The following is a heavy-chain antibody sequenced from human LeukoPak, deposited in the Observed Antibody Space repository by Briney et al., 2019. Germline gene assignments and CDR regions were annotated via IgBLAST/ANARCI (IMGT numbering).Heavy chain of an antibody. CDR3: ARRVGVALDY. CDR1: GYSISSGYY. J-gene: IGHJ4*02. V-gene: IGHV4-38-2*02. Sequence: SETLSLTCTVSGYSISSGYYWGWIRQPPGKGLEWIGSIYHSGSTYYNPSLKSRVTISVDTSKNQFSLKLSSVTAADTAVYYCARRVGVALDYWGQGTLVTVSS. CDR2: IYHSGST. D-gene: IGHD2-21*01.